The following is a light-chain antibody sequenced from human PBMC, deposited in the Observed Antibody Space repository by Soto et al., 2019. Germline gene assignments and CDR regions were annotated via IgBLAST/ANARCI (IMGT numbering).Light chain of an antibody. Sequence: QPVLTQPASVSGSPGQSITISCIGTSGDIGTYNLVSWYQQHPGRAPKLIIFEGNKRPSGVSNRFSASKSGNTASLAISGLQAEDEADYHCCSYAGRSTVICGGGTKLTVL. J-gene: IGLJ2*01. V-gene: IGLV2-23*01. CDR2: EGN. CDR3: CSYAGRSTVI. CDR1: SGDIGTYNL.